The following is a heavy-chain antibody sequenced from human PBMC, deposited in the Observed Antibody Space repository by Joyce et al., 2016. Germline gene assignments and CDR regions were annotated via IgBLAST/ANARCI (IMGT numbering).Heavy chain of an antibody. CDR3: ARGEDYYDTSGHYLFDS. D-gene: IGHD3-22*01. CDR2: IYYNGST. V-gene: IGHV4-59*01. Sequence: QVQLQESGPGLLKPSETLSLTCTVSGSSISSYYWSWIRQPPGKGLDWIGYIYYNGSTNYNPSLKSRVIISVDTSKNQVSLSLISVTAADTAVYYCARGEDYYDTSGHYLFDSWGQGVLVTVSS. J-gene: IGHJ4*02. CDR1: GSSISSYY.